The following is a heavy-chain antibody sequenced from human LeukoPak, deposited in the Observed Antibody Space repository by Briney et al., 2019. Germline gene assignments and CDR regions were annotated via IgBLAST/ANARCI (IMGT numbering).Heavy chain of an antibody. D-gene: IGHD1-1*01. CDR1: GYSISSGYY. CDR2: IYHSGST. V-gene: IGHV4-38-2*02. Sequence: KPSETLSLICTVSGYSISSGYYWGWIRQPPGKGLEWIGSIYHSGSTYYNPSLKSRVTISVDTSKNQFSLKLSSVTAADTAVYYCARDNWNDFRGFDPWGQGTLVTVSS. J-gene: IGHJ5*02. CDR3: ARDNWNDFRGFDP.